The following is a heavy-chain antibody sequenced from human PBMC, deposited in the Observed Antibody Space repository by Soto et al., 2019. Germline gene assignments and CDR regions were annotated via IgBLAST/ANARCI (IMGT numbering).Heavy chain of an antibody. CDR3: ASGSSSWHF. V-gene: IGHV3-66*01. D-gene: IGHD6-13*01. J-gene: IGHJ4*02. Sequence: EVELVESGGGLVQPGGSLRLSCAASGFTVSSTHMTWVRQAPGKGLEWVSAIYSDGTTYFADSVKGRFTISRDNSKNTPLLQMNSLRAEDAGEYYCASGSSSWHFWGKGTLVTVSS. CDR1: GFTVSSTH. CDR2: IYSDGTT.